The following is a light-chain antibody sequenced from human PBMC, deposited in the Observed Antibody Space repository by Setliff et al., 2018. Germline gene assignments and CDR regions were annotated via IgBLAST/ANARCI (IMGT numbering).Light chain of an antibody. Sequence: SELTQPPSVSLAPGKTARITCGGNNIGSKSVHWYQQKPGQAPVLVIYYDSDRPSGIPERFSGSNSGNTATLTISRVEAGDEADYYCQVWDSSGDHLYVFGTGTKVTV. V-gene: IGLV3-21*04. CDR1: NIGSKS. CDR2: YDS. CDR3: QVWDSSGDHLYV. J-gene: IGLJ1*01.